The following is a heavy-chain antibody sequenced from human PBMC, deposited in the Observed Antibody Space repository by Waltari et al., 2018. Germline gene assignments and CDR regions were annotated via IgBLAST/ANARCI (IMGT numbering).Heavy chain of an antibody. CDR1: GFTFSTNW. V-gene: IGHV3-7*01. J-gene: IGHJ4*02. CDR2: IVPDGSRN. Sequence: EVQLVESGGGLVQPGGSLRLSCAASGFTFSTNWMGWGRQAPGKGVEWVANIVPDGSRNNYVDSVKGRFTISRDNAKNSLSLQMNSLGVEDTAVYYCARGDSSGWLFDYWGQGTLVTVSS. CDR3: ARGDSSGWLFDY. D-gene: IGHD6-19*01.